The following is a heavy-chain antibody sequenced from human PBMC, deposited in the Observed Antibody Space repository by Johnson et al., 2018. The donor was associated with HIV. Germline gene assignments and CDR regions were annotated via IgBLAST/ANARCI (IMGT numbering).Heavy chain of an antibody. CDR3: AKYNWNHDAFDI. CDR1: GFTFSTYG. Sequence: VQLVESGGGVVQPGGSLRLSCAASGFTFSTYGMHWVRQAPGKGLEWVAFIRHDGSNKYYADSVKGRFTISRDNSKNMLFLQMNSLRAEDTAMLYCAKYNWNHDAFDIWGQGTKVTVSS. V-gene: IGHV3-30*02. D-gene: IGHD1-20*01. CDR2: IRHDGSNK. J-gene: IGHJ3*02.